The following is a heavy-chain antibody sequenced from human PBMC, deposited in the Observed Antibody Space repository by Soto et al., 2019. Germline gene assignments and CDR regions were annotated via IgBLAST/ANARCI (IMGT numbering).Heavy chain of an antibody. Sequence: GGSLRPSCAASAFTFRSYTMHWVRQAPGKGLEWVATISYDGSKTNYADSVRGRFTISRDNSKSTLFLQMDSLRPEDTAVYSCARDRDSSYFPPPYYFDSWGQGTLVTVSS. CDR3: ARDRDSSYFPPPYYFDS. CDR1: AFTFRSYT. D-gene: IGHD4-4*01. V-gene: IGHV3-30*04. J-gene: IGHJ4*02. CDR2: ISYDGSKT.